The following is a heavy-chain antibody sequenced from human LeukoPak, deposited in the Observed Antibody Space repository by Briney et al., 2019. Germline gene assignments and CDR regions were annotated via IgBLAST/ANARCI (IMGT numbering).Heavy chain of an antibody. CDR3: VRGNDCGGPHY. J-gene: IGHJ4*02. V-gene: IGHV3-74*01. Sequence: GGSLRLSCAVSGFTFSSYWTHWVRQAPGKGLVWVSRIDRDGSRINYADSVKGRFTISRDNGKNTLFLQMNSLRAEDAAVYYCVRGNDCGGPHYWGQGTLVTVSS. CDR1: GFTFSSYW. D-gene: IGHD2-21*01. CDR2: IDRDGSRI.